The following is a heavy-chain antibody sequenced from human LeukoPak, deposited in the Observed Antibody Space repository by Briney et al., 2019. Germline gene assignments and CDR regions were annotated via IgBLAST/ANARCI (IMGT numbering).Heavy chain of an antibody. Sequence: ASVKVSCKTSGYSFILYGISWVRQGPGQGPEWMGWISTSTGDTKYTQKFQGRVTLTTDTSTSTAYMELSSLRSDDTAVYYCARDDNYGIFVNVDYWGQGTLVTVSS. D-gene: IGHD4-11*01. J-gene: IGHJ4*02. CDR1: GYSFILYG. CDR3: ARDDNYGIFVNVDY. V-gene: IGHV1-18*01. CDR2: ISTSTGDT.